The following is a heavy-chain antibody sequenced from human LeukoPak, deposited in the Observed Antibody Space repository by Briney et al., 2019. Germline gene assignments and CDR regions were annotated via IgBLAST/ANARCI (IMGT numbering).Heavy chain of an antibody. V-gene: IGHV3-23*01. Sequence: GGSLRLSCAASGFTFSSYAMSWVRQAPGKGLEWVSAISVSGNTYHADSVKGRFTISRDNSKNTLYLQMNSLRAEDTAVYYCAKVYDNQLLFNWFDPWGQGTLVTVSS. CDR1: GFTFSSYA. CDR3: AKVYDNQLLFNWFDP. J-gene: IGHJ5*02. CDR2: ISVSGNT. D-gene: IGHD2-2*01.